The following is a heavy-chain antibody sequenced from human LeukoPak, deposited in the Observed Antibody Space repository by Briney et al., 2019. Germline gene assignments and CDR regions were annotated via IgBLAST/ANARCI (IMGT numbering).Heavy chain of an antibody. CDR1: GHTFTSYG. D-gene: IGHD4-23*01. J-gene: IGHJ4*02. V-gene: IGHV1-18*01. CDR3: ARDGDYGGNLYYFDY. Sequence: ASVKLSCKASGHTFTSYGISWVRQAPGQGLEWMGWISAYNGNTNYAQKLQGRVTMTTDTSTSTAYMELRSLRSDDTAVYYCARDGDYGGNLYYFDYWGQGTLVTVSS. CDR2: ISAYNGNT.